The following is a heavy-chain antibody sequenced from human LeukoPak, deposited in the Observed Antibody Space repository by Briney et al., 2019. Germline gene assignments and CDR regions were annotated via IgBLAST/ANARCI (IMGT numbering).Heavy chain of an antibody. D-gene: IGHD3-10*01. CDR2: MNPNSGNT. CDR1: GYTFTSYD. J-gene: IGHJ4*02. Sequence: ASVKVSCKASGYTFTSYDINWVRQATGQGLEWMGWMNPNSGNTGYAQKFQGRVTMTRNTSISTAYMELSSLRSEDTALYYCAKQLTMVRGVITAFDYWGQGTLVTVSP. CDR3: AKQLTMVRGVITAFDY. V-gene: IGHV1-8*01.